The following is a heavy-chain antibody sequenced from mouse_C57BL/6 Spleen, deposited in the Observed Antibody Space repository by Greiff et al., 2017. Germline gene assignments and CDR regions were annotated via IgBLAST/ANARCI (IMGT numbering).Heavy chain of an antibody. D-gene: IGHD4-1*01. J-gene: IGHJ3*01. CDR2: INPSRGYT. CDR1: GHTFTSYT. CDR3: AMNWDVNPVTY. Sequence: VQLQQSGAELARPGASVQMSCKSSGHTFTSYTMHWVKQRPGKGLEWIAYINPSRGYTKYNQKFKDKSTLTAAKSSSTAYMQLSSLTSEDSAVYYCAMNWDVNPVTYWGQGTRVTVSA. V-gene: IGHV1-4*01.